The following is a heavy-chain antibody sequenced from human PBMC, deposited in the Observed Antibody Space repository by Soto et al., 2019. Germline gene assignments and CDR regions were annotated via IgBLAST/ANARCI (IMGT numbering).Heavy chain of an antibody. D-gene: IGHD2-15*01. V-gene: IGHV3-11*01. Sequence: QVQLVESGGGLVKPGGSLRLSCAASGFTFSDYYMVWVRQAPGKGLEWISYISNGGATVYYADSVKGRFTISRDNGKNTMFLQMNSLTADDTAVYYCARCFLSVGDAFDIWGRGTTVTVSS. J-gene: IGHJ3*02. CDR3: ARCFLSVGDAFDI. CDR1: GFTFSDYY. CDR2: ISNGGATV.